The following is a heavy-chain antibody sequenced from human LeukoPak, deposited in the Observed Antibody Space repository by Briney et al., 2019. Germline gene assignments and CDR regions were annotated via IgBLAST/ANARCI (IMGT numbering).Heavy chain of an antibody. CDR3: ARGPPTYNYAYYFYMDV. D-gene: IGHD5-18*01. J-gene: IGHJ6*03. V-gene: IGHV4-4*02. CDR1: GGSISTNNW. Sequence: SETLSLTCAVSGGSISTNNWWTWVRQPPGKGLEWIGEIHHSGSTDYNPSLKSRVTISPDKSKNQFSLTLTSVTAADTAVYYCARGPPTYNYAYYFYMDVWDKGTTVTVTS. CDR2: IHHSGST.